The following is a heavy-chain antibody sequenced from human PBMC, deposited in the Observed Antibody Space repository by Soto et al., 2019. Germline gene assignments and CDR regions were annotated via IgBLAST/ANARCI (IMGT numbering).Heavy chain of an antibody. CDR3: ARGPIVATIRGSLDY. Sequence: QLQLQESGSGLVKPSQTLSLTCAVSGGSISSGGYSWSWIRQPPGKGLEWIGYIYHSGSTYYNPSLKSRVTISVDRSKNQFSLKLSSVTAADTAVYYCARGPIVATIRGSLDYWGQGTLVTVSS. J-gene: IGHJ4*02. CDR2: IYHSGST. D-gene: IGHD5-12*01. CDR1: GGSISSGGYS. V-gene: IGHV4-30-2*01.